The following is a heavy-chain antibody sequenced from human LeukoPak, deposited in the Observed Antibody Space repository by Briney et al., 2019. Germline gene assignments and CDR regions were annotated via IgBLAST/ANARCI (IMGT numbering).Heavy chain of an antibody. CDR2: INHSGST. CDR3: ARGNYCSSTSCYTDLPGASKHRSGQNNFDY. V-gene: IGHV4-34*01. CDR1: GGSFSGYY. D-gene: IGHD2-2*02. Sequence: SETLSLTCAVYGGSFSGYYWSWLRQPPGKGLEWIGEINHSGSTNYNPSLKSRVTISVDTSKNQFSLKLSSVTAADTAVYYCARGNYCSSTSCYTDLPGASKHRSGQNNFDYWGQGTLVTVSS. J-gene: IGHJ4*02.